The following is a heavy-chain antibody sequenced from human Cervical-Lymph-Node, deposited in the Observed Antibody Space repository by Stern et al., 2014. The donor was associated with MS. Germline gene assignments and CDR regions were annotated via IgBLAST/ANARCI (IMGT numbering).Heavy chain of an antibody. J-gene: IGHJ4*02. CDR3: ARTVPGDRDDY. Sequence: MQLVESGPGLVRPSQTVSLTCTVSGGSISSGGYYWNWIRQHPGKGLEWIGFIYSSGTTSYNPSLKSRLTISVDTSQNQFSLNLSSVTAADTAVYFCARTVPGDRDDYWGQGILVTVSS. CDR1: GGSISSGGYY. CDR2: IYSSGTT. D-gene: IGHD4-17*01. V-gene: IGHV4-31*03.